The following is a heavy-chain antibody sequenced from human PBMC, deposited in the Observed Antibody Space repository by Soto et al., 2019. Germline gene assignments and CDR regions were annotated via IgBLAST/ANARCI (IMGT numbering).Heavy chain of an antibody. V-gene: IGHV4-59*01. CDR2: IYYSGST. D-gene: IGHD4-17*01. Sequence: LSLTCPVSGGSISSSYCSWIRQPPGKGLEWIGYIYYSGSTNYNPSLKSRVTISVDTSKNQFSLKLSSVTAADTAVYYCARDIHYGDYSNWFGPWGQGTLVTVSS. CDR3: ARDIHYGDYSNWFGP. J-gene: IGHJ5*02. CDR1: GGSISSSY.